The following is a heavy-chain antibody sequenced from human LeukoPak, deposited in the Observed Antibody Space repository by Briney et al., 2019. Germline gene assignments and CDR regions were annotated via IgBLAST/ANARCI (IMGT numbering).Heavy chain of an antibody. V-gene: IGHV3-30*04. J-gene: IGHJ3*02. Sequence: GGSLRLSCAASGFTFNSYAMHWVRQAPGKGLEWVAVISYDGSNKYYADSVKGRFTISRDNSKNTLYLQMNSLRAEDTAVYYCARDRAYYYGSGTYFIDAFDIWGQGTMVTASS. CDR3: ARDRAYYYGSGTYFIDAFDI. CDR1: GFTFNSYA. CDR2: ISYDGSNK. D-gene: IGHD3-10*01.